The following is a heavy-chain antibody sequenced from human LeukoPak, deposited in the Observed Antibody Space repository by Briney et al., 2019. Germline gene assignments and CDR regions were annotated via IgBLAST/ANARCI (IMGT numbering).Heavy chain of an antibody. CDR2: IIPILGIA. CDR1: GGTFSSYA. V-gene: IGHV1-69*04. J-gene: IGHJ4*02. CDR3: ARDRDVRGYSYGSDY. D-gene: IGHD5-18*01. Sequence: ASVKVSCKASGGTFSSYAINWVRQAPGQGLEWMGRIIPILGIANYAQKFQGRVTITADKSTSIAYMELSSLRSEDTAVYYCARDRDVRGYSYGSDYWGQGTLVTVSS.